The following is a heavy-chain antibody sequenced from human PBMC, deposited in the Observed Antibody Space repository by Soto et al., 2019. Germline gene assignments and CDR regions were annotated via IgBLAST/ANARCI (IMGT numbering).Heavy chain of an antibody. J-gene: IGHJ4*02. V-gene: IGHV3-21*01. D-gene: IGHD3-22*01. CDR2: ISSSSSYI. Sequence: GGSLRLSCAASGFTFSSYSMNWVRQAPGKGLEWVSSISSSSSYIYYADSVKGRFTISRDNAKNSLYLQMNSLRDEDTAVYYCAKTPYYYHSSGYYYFDYWGQGTLVTVS. CDR1: GFTFSSYS. CDR3: AKTPYYYHSSGYYYFDY.